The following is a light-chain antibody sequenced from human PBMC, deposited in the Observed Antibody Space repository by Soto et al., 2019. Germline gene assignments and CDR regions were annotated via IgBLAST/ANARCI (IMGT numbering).Light chain of an antibody. J-gene: IGKJ1*01. CDR3: KQYGSSPRT. CDR1: QSVTSPF. Sequence: EIVLTQSPGTLSLSPGERATLSCRASQSVTSPFLAWYQQKPGQPPRLLIYSTSGRATGIPDRFSGSGSGTDFTLTISSLEPEDSAVYYCKQYGSSPRTFGQGTKVEV. CDR2: STS. V-gene: IGKV3-20*01.